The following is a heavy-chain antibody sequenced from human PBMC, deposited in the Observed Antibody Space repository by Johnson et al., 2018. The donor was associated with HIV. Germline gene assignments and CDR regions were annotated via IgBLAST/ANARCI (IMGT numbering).Heavy chain of an antibody. D-gene: IGHD3-10*01. V-gene: IGHV3-9*01. CDR2: ISWNSGSI. J-gene: IGHJ3*02. Sequence: LVESGGGLVQPGRSLRLSCAASGFTFDDYAMHWVRQAPGKGLEWVSGISWNSGSIGYADSVKGRFTISRDNAKNSLYLQMNSLRAEDTALYYCAKDLEGVMVQGKPMGLQAFDIWGQGTMVTVSS. CDR1: GFTFDDYA. CDR3: AKDLEGVMVQGKPMGLQAFDI.